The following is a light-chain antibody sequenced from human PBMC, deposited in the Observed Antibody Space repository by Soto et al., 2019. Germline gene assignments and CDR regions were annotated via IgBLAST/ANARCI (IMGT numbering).Light chain of an antibody. Sequence: MVLTHSPDTLSFSPGQRSTLSSSSSQSVKTFLVWYQQRPGQAPRLLIHDASHRAAGIPARFSGSGFGTDFTLTISSLEPEDAAVYYCQQRSNWPPITFGQGTRLEI. CDR2: DAS. V-gene: IGKV3-11*01. CDR1: QSVKTF. CDR3: QQRSNWPPIT. J-gene: IGKJ5*01.